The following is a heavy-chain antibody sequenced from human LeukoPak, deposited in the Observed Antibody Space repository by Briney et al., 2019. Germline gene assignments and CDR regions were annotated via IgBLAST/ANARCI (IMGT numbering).Heavy chain of an antibody. CDR3: ARVAAAGDKYYYYMDV. CDR2: SSAYNGNT. V-gene: IGHV1-18*01. Sequence: ASVKVSCKASGYTFTSHGISWVRQAPGQGLEWMGWSSAYNGNTNYAQKLQGRVTMTTDTSRSTAYMELRSLGSDDTAVYYCARVAAAGDKYYYYMDVWGKGTTVTVSS. J-gene: IGHJ6*03. D-gene: IGHD6-13*01. CDR1: GYTFTSHG.